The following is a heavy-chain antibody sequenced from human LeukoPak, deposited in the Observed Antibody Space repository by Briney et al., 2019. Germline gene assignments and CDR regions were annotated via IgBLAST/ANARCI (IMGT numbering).Heavy chain of an antibody. CDR2: IISSGSTI. D-gene: IGHD5-18*01. J-gene: IGHJ6*02. CDR1: GFTFSAYY. V-gene: IGHV3-11*01. Sequence: GGSLRLSCAASGFTFSAYYMSWIHQAPGKGLEWVSYIISSGSTIYYADAVKGRFTISRDNSKNTLYLQMNSLRAEDTAVYYCARDLRGYSYGFGLGGMDVWGQGTTVTVSS. CDR3: ARDLRGYSYGFGLGGMDV.